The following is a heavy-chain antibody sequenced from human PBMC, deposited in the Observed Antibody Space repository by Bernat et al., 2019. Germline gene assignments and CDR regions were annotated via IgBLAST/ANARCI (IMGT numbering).Heavy chain of an antibody. CDR2: INSDGSST. J-gene: IGHJ5*02. CDR1: GFTFSSYW. CDR3: ARDYGQYSSSWYGVDNWFDP. V-gene: IGHV3-74*01. D-gene: IGHD6-13*01. Sequence: EVQLVESGGGLVQPGGSLRLSCAASGFTFSSYWMHWVRQAPGKGLVWVSRINSDGSSTSDAGSGKGRFTISRDNAKNTLYMQMNSLRAEDTAVYYCARDYGQYSSSWYGVDNWFDPWGQGTLVTVSA.